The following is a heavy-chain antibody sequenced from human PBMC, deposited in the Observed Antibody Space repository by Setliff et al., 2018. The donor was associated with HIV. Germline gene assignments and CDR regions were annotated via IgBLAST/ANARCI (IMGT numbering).Heavy chain of an antibody. D-gene: IGHD2-2*01. V-gene: IGHV4-61*09. CDR1: GGSISSGSYY. J-gene: IGHJ6*02. CDR2: IYTSGST. CDR3: ARGHCSGTNCYGVDYYGMDV. Sequence: PSETLSLTCTVSGGSISSGSYYWSWIRQPAGKGLEWIGHIYTSGSTKYNPSLKSRVSMSVDKSKNQCSVKLTSVTAADTAVYYCARGHCSGTNCYGVDYYGMDVWGQGTTVTVSS.